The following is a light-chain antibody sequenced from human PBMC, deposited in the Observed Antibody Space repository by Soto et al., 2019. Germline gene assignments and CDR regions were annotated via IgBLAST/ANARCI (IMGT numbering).Light chain of an antibody. CDR3: QQAYITPYT. V-gene: IGKV1-39*01. J-gene: IGKJ2*01. CDR2: AAS. Sequence: DIQVTQSPVSLSASVGDRVTITCRTSQGISTYLNWYQQKAGDAPRLLISAASDLQKGVPSRFSGSGSGADVTLTISSLRPEDFATYYCQQAYITPYTFGQGAKLEI. CDR1: QGISTY.